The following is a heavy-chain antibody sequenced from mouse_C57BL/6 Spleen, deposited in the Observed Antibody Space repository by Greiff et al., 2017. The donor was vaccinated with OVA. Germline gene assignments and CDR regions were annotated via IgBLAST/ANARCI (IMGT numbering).Heavy chain of an antibody. Sequence: QVHVKQPGAELVKPGASVKMSCKASGYTFTSYWITWVKQRPGQGLEWIGDIYPGSGSTNYNEKFKSKATLTVDTSSSTAYMQLSSLTSEDSAVYYCARRIYYYGSSYEYAMDYWGQGTSVTVSS. CDR1: GYTFTSYW. D-gene: IGHD1-1*01. CDR3: ARRIYYYGSSYEYAMDY. CDR2: IYPGSGST. J-gene: IGHJ4*01. V-gene: IGHV1-55*01.